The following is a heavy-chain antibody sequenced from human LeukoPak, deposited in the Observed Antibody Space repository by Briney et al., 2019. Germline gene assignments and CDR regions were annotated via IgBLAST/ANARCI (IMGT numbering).Heavy chain of an antibody. CDR3: TKDGRVASAATRPTYYYGMDV. D-gene: IGHD2-15*01. CDR1: GFTFSSYG. V-gene: IGHV3-21*01. Sequence: GGSLRLSCAASGFTFSSYGMHWVRQAPGKGLEWVSCISSRGSYIYYADSVKGRFTISRDNAKNSLYLQMNSLRAEDTAVYYCTKDGRVASAATRPTYYYGMDVWGQGTTVIVSS. CDR2: ISSRGSYI. J-gene: IGHJ6*02.